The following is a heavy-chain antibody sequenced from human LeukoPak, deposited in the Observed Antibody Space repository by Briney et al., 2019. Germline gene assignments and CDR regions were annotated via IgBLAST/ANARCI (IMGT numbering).Heavy chain of an antibody. Sequence: GGSLRLSCAASGFTFSSYSMNWVRQAPGKGLEWVSSISSSSSYIYYADSVRGRFTISRDNAKNSLYLQMNSLRAEDTAVYYCARDTGSGFRWFDPWGQGTLVTVSS. CDR1: GFTFSSYS. D-gene: IGHD3-10*01. J-gene: IGHJ5*02. CDR2: ISSSSSYI. V-gene: IGHV3-21*01. CDR3: ARDTGSGFRWFDP.